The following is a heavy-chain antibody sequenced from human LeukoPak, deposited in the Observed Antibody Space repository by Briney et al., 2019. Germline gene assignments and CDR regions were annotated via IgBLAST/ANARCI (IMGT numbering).Heavy chain of an antibody. D-gene: IGHD3-10*01. V-gene: IGHV3-7*03. CDR1: GFPFSSYS. J-gene: IGHJ4*02. Sequence: GGSLRLSCAASGFPFSSYSMTWVRQAPGKGLEWVANIKPDGTTKFYVDSVKGRFTISRDNALNSLYLQMNSLRSQDTAVYYCARGYHGSGSLTTFDYWGQGTLVTVSS. CDR2: IKPDGTTK. CDR3: ARGYHGSGSLTTFDY.